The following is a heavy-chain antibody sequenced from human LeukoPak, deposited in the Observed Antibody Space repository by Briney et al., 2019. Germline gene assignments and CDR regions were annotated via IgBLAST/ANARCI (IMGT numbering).Heavy chain of an antibody. J-gene: IGHJ6*03. CDR1: GYIFTSYA. D-gene: IGHD3-3*01. Sequence: GASVKVSCKASGYIFTSYAMSWVRQAPGQGLEWMGWINTNTGNPTYAPGFTGRFVFSLDTSVSTSYLQISSLKAEDTAVYYCARGPVLRRYYYYYMDVWGKGTTVTVSS. V-gene: IGHV7-4-1*02. CDR3: ARGPVLRRYYYYYMDV. CDR2: INTNTGNP.